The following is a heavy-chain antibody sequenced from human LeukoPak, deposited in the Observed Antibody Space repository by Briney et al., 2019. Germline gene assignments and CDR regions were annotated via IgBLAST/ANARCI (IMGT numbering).Heavy chain of an antibody. Sequence: GGSLRLSCAASGFTFSNYYMSWIRQAPGKGLEWVSFISSLSGTREYADSVKGRFTISRDNAKNSLYLQMNSLRAEDTAVYYCARDQGGSYSYWGQGTLVTVSS. CDR1: GFTFSNYY. V-gene: IGHV3-11*04. J-gene: IGHJ4*02. CDR2: ISSLSGTR. CDR3: ARDQGGSYSY. D-gene: IGHD1-26*01.